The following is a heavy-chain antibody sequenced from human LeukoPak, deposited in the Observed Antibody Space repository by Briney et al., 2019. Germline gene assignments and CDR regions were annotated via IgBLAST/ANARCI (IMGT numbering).Heavy chain of an antibody. D-gene: IGHD2-15*01. J-gene: IGHJ4*02. CDR1: GGSICSGSYY. Sequence: PSQTLSLTCTVSGGSICSGSYYWSWIRQPAGKGLEWIGRIYTSGSTNYNPSLKSRVTISVDTSKNQFSLKLSSVTAADTAVYYCARVGGKDSDYWGQGTLVTVSS. CDR2: IYTSGST. CDR3: ARVGGKDSDY. V-gene: IGHV4-61*02.